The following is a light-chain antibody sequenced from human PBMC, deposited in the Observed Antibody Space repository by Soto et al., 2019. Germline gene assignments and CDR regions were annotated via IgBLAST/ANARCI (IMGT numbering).Light chain of an antibody. CDR1: QSISSW. V-gene: IGKV1-5*03. CDR3: QHHNS. CDR2: RTS. Sequence: DIQMTQSPSTLSASVGDRVTITCRASQSISSWLAWYQQKPGKAPKLLIYRTSSLEIGVSSRFSGSAFGTGFTLTVSSLLPDDFATYYCQHHNSFGGGTKVETK. J-gene: IGKJ4*01.